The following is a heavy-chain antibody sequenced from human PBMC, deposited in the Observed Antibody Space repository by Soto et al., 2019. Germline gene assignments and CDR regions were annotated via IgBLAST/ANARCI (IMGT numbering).Heavy chain of an antibody. D-gene: IGHD3-22*01. CDR1: GGTFSSYA. V-gene: IGHV1-69*13. CDR3: ARPYDSSGYYPPGPYYYYYGMDV. J-gene: IGHJ6*02. CDR2: IIPIFGTA. Sequence: SVKVSCKASGGTFSSYAISWVRQAPGQGLEWMGGIIPIFGTANYAQKFQGRVTITADESTSTAYMELSSLRSEDTAVYYCARPYDSSGYYPPGPYYYYYGMDVWGQGTTVTVSS.